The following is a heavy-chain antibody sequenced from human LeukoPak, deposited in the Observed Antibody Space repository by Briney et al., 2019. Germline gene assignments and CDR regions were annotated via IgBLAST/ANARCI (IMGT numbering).Heavy chain of an antibody. Sequence: SETLSLTCTVSGGSISSSSYYWGWIRQPPGKGLEWIGSIYYSGSTHYNPSLKSRVTISVDTSKNQFSLKLSSVTAADTAVYYCGGLNDSSGSSAYWGQGTLVTVSS. CDR1: GGSISSSSYY. CDR3: GGLNDSSGSSAY. CDR2: IYYSGST. V-gene: IGHV4-39*01. J-gene: IGHJ4*02. D-gene: IGHD6-19*01.